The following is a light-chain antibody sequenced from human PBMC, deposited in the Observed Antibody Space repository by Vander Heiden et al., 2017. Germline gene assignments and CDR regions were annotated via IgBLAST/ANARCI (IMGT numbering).Light chain of an antibody. J-gene: IGLJ2*01. CDR1: SSHIGGYNY. V-gene: IGLV2-14*03. CDR2: DVT. Sequence: QSALTHPASVSGSPGQSITISCTGTSSHIGGYNYVSWYEQHPGKVPKLIIYDVTNRPSGVSNRFSGSKSGNTASLTISGLQAEDEAVYYCSSYTSSSALKVIFGGGTKLTVL. CDR3: SSYTSSSALKVI.